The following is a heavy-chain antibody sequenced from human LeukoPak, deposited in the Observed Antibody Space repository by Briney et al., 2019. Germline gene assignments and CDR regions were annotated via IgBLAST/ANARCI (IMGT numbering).Heavy chain of an antibody. Sequence: SETLSLTCAVYGGSFSGYYWSWIRQPPGKGLEWIGEINHSGSTNYNPSLKSRVTISVDTSKNQFSLKLSSVTAADTAVYYCASAKWYYYDSSGLFDYWGQGTLVTVSS. CDR1: GGSFSGYY. J-gene: IGHJ4*02. V-gene: IGHV4-34*09. CDR3: ASAKWYYYDSSGLFDY. CDR2: INHSGST. D-gene: IGHD3-22*01.